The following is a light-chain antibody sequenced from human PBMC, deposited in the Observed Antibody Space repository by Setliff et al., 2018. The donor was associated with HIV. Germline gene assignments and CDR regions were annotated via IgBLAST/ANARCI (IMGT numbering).Light chain of an antibody. J-gene: IGLJ1*01. CDR2: GAS. V-gene: IGLV7-43*01. Sequence: QAVVTQEPSLTVSPGGTVTLTCASTTGAVTSTHNPYWFQQKPGQAPRTLIYGASNKHSWTPARFSGSLLGDKAALTLSGVQPEDEADYYCSSYTSTPLYVFGTGTKVTVL. CDR3: SSYTSTPLYV. CDR1: TGAVTSTHN.